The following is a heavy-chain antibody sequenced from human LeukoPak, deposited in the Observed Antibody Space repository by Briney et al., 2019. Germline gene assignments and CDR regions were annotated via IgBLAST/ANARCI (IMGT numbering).Heavy chain of an antibody. V-gene: IGHV4-59*01. J-gene: IGHJ2*01. D-gene: IGHD5-18*01. CDR3: ARDVHTALVTGGFDL. CDR2: LYYRGSS. CDR1: GGSISSYS. Sequence: KPSETLSLTCTVSGGSISSYSWSWIRQPPGKGLEWIGYLYYRGSSNYNPSFKSRVTISVDTSKHQFSLKLTSVTAADTAVYYCARDVHTALVTGGFDLWGRGTLVTVSS.